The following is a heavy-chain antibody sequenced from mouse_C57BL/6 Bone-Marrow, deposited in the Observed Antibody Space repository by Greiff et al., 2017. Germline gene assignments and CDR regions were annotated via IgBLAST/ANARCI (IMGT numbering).Heavy chain of an antibody. CDR1: GYTFTSYW. Sequence: QVQLQQPGAELVRPGTSVKLSCKASGYTFTSYWMHWVKQRPGQGLEWIGVIDPSDSYTNYNQKFKGKATLTVDTSSSTAYMQLSSLTSEDSAVYYCADSYYSNYGGFAYWGQGTLVTGSA. V-gene: IGHV1-59*01. CDR2: IDPSDSYT. CDR3: ADSYYSNYGGFAY. J-gene: IGHJ3*01. D-gene: IGHD2-5*01.